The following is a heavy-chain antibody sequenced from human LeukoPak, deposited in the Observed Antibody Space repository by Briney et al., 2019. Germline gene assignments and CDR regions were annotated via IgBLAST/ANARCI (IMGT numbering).Heavy chain of an antibody. D-gene: IGHD3-16*02. CDR3: AKGRSYRFDY. V-gene: IGHV3-21*04. Sequence: GGSLRLSCAASGFTFSSYTMNWVRQAPGKGLDWVSSISDSSGYIYYADSVKGRFTISRDNSKNTLYLQMNSLRAEDTAVYYCAKGRSYRFDYWGQGTLVTVSS. CDR2: ISDSSGYI. CDR1: GFTFSSYT. J-gene: IGHJ4*02.